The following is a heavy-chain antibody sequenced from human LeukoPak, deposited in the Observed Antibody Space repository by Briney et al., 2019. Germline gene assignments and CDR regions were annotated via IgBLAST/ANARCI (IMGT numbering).Heavy chain of an antibody. Sequence: GGSLRLSCTASGFTFGDYVMSWVRQAPGKGLEWVANIKQDGSDKYYLDSVKGRFTISRDNAKNSLYLQMNSLRAEDTAVYFCARGFAYYWGQGSLVTVSS. J-gene: IGHJ4*02. V-gene: IGHV3-7*01. CDR2: IKQDGSDK. CDR3: ARGFAYY. CDR1: GFTFGDYV.